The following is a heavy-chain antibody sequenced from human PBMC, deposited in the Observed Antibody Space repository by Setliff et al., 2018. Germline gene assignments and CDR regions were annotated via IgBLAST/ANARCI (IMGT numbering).Heavy chain of an antibody. Sequence: GASLTISCKASGYNFLDYWIGWVRQMPGKGLEWMGIIYPDDSDTRYSPSVQGPFTISADKSISTAYLQWSSLKASDTAFYYCARRRRFDSGGPRSPWYFDLWGRGTLVTVS. CDR1: GYNFLDYW. CDR2: IYPDDSDT. D-gene: IGHD3-22*01. CDR3: ARRRRFDSGGPRSPWYFDL. J-gene: IGHJ2*01. V-gene: IGHV5-51*01.